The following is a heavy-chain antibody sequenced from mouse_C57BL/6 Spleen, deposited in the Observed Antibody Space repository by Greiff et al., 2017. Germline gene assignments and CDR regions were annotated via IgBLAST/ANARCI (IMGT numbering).Heavy chain of an antibody. V-gene: IGHV5-17*01. Sequence: EVKLMESGGGLVKPGGSLKLSCAASGFTFSDYGMHWVRQAPEKGLEWVAYISSGSSTIYYADTVKGRFTISRDNAKNTLFLQMTSLRSEDTAMYYCARQLRSYWYFDVWGTGTTVTVSS. D-gene: IGHD4-1*02. CDR1: GFTFSDYG. J-gene: IGHJ1*03. CDR2: ISSGSSTI. CDR3: ARQLRSYWYFDV.